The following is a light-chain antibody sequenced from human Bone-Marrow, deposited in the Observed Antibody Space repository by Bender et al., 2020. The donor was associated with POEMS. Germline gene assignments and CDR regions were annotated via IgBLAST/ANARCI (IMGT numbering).Light chain of an antibody. J-gene: IGLJ3*02. CDR2: EVN. CDR3: SSFVSSSTWV. V-gene: IGLV2-23*02. Sequence: QSALTQPASVSASPGQSITTSCTGTFNDVGSYNLVSWYQQHPGKAPQGLIYEVNKRPSGVSTRFSGSKSGNTASLTISGLQAGDEAEYYCSSFVSSSTWVFGGGTKLIIL. CDR1: FNDVGSYNL.